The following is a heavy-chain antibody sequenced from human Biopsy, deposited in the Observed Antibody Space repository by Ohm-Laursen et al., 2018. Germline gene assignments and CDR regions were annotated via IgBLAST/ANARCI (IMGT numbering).Heavy chain of an antibody. CDR2: ISGNSDII. D-gene: IGHD4-17*01. CDR1: GFTFSSYA. CDR3: ALAAAQTVTHFDY. V-gene: IGHV3-23*01. J-gene: IGHJ4*02. Sequence: SLRLSCAVSGFTFSSYAMTWSRQAPGKGLEWVSTISGNSDIIYDTDSVKGRFTISRDNSKNTLYLQMNSLRADDTAVYYCALAAAQTVTHFDYWGQGTLVTVSS.